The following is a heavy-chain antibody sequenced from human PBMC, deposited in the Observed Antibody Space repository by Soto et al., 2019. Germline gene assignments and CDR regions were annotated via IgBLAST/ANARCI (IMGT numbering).Heavy chain of an antibody. D-gene: IGHD2-2*01. CDR3: ARDHRLAPYHIDL. CDR2: IYYTGIT. CDR1: GGSITSTDYY. Sequence: PSETLSLTCSVSGGSITSTDYYWSWIRHHPGKGLEWIGYIYYTGITYYNPSLMSRVTISIDTPKNQFSLKLTSLTAADTGVYFCARDHRLAPYHIDLWGQGTMVTVSS. J-gene: IGHJ5*02. V-gene: IGHV4-31*03.